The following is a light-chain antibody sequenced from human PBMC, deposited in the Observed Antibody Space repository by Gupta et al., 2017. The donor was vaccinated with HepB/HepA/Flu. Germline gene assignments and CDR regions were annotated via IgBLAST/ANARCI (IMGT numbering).Light chain of an antibody. V-gene: IGKV3-11*01. CDR3: QQRSSRPPLT. CDR2: DAS. CDR1: QSVSTY. J-gene: IGKJ4*01. Sequence: EIVLTQSPATLSLSPGERATLSCRASQSVSTYLAWYQQKPGQAPRLLIYDASNRATDIPARFSGSGSGTNFTLTFTSLEPEDFAIYYCQQRSSRPPLTFGGGTKVEI.